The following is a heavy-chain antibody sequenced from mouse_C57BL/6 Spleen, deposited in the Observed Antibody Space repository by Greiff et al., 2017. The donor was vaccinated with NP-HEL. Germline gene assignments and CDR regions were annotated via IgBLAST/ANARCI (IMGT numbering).Heavy chain of an antibody. CDR2: INPYNGGT. V-gene: IGHV1-19*01. Sequence: EVQLQQSGPVLVKPGASVKMSCKASGYTFTDYYMNWVKQSHGKSLEWIGVINPYNGGTSYNQKFKGKATLTVDKSSSTAYMELNSLTSEDSAVYYCARAGTTVGNAMDYWGQGTSVTVSS. J-gene: IGHJ4*01. CDR3: ARAGTTVGNAMDY. D-gene: IGHD1-1*01. CDR1: GYTFTDYY.